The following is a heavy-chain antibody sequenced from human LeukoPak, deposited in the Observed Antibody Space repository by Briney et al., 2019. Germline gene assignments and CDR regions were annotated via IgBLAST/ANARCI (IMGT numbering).Heavy chain of an antibody. CDR3: ARLPTSTSGYYYYYMDV. J-gene: IGHJ6*03. CDR2: IYYSGST. V-gene: IGHV4-59*01. Sequence: SETLSLTCTVSGGSISSYYWSWIRQPPGKGLEWIGYIYYSGSTNYNPSLKSRVTISVDTSKNQFSLKLSSVTAADTAVYYCARLPTSTSGYYYYYMDVWGKGTTVTVSS. D-gene: IGHD5/OR15-5a*01. CDR1: GGSISSYY.